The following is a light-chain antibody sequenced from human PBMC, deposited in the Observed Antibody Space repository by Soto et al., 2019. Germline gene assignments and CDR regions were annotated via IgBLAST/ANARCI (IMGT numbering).Light chain of an antibody. CDR1: SSDVGAYDY. V-gene: IGLV2-14*03. CDR2: DVS. Sequence: QSVLTQPASVSGSTGQSITISCTGTSSDVGAYDYVSWYQQHPGEVPKLMIFDVSDRPSGVSNRFSGSKSGNTASLTISGLQAEDEADYYCSSFTTSTSYVFGTGTKVTVL. J-gene: IGLJ1*01. CDR3: SSFTTSTSYV.